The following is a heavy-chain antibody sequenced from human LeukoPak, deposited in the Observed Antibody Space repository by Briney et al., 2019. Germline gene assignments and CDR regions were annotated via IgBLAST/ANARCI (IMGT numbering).Heavy chain of an antibody. CDR1: GYTFTGYY. D-gene: IGHD3-16*02. CDR2: INPNSGGT. Sequence: ASVKVTCKSSGYTFTGYYMHWVRQAPGQGLEWMGWINPNSGGTNYAQKFQGRVTMTRDTSISTAYMELSRLRSDDTAVYYCARGDLPRRYTIRGAFHIWGQGTMVTVSS. V-gene: IGHV1-2*02. CDR3: ARGDLPRRYTIRGAFHI. J-gene: IGHJ3*02.